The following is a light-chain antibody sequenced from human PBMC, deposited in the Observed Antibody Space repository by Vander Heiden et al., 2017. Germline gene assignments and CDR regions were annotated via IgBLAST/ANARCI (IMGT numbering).Light chain of an antibody. J-gene: IGKJ4*01. CDR2: AAS. CDR3: QQSYRTPLT. CDR1: RSISTY. V-gene: IGKV1-39*01. Sequence: DIQMTQSPSSLPASVGDRVAISCRASRSISTYLNWYQQKPGKAPKLLIYAASNLQSGVPSRFTGSGSGADFTLIISSLQPEDLATYYCQQSYRTPLTFGGGTKVEIK.